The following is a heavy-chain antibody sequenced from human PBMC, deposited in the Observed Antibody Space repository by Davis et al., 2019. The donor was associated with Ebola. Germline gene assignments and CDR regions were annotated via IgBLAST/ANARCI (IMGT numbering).Heavy chain of an antibody. Sequence: GESLKISCKGSGYSFTSYWISWVRQMPGKGLEWMGRIDPSDSYTNYSPSFQGHVTISADKSISTAYLQWSSLKASDTAMYYCARVMVRGAYGGYYYYYGMDVWGQGTTVTVSS. CDR1: GYSFTSYW. J-gene: IGHJ6*02. CDR2: IDPSDSYT. D-gene: IGHD3-10*01. CDR3: ARVMVRGAYGGYYYYYGMDV. V-gene: IGHV5-10-1*01.